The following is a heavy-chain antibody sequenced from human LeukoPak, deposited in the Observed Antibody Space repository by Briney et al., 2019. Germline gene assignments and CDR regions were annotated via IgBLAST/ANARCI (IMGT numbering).Heavy chain of an antibody. CDR3: ARGGSGSYIDAFDI. Sequence: SETLSLTCTVSGYSISSGYYWGWIRQPPGKGLEWIGSIYHSRSTYYNPSLKSRVTISVDTSKNQFSLKLSSVTAADTAVYYCARGGSGSYIDAFDIWGQGTMVTVSS. J-gene: IGHJ3*02. V-gene: IGHV4-38-2*02. CDR2: IYHSRST. CDR1: GYSISSGYY. D-gene: IGHD3-10*01.